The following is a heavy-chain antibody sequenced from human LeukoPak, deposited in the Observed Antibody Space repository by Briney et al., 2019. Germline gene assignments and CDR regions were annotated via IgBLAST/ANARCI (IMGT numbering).Heavy chain of an antibody. CDR2: IYSGGST. CDR3: AREGGPFDY. J-gene: IGHJ4*02. D-gene: IGHD3-16*01. Sequence: GGSLRLSCAASGFTFSSYAMSWVRQAPGKGLEWVSVIYSGGSTYYADSVKGRFTISRHNSKNTLYLQMNSLRAEDTAVYYCAREGGPFDYWGQGTLVTVSS. CDR1: GFTFSSYA. V-gene: IGHV3-53*04.